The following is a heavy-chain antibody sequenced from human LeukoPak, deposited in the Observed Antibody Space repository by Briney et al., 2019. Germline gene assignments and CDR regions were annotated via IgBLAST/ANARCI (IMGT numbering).Heavy chain of an antibody. V-gene: IGHV4-39*01. CDR3: ARHGLLWFGESFDY. CDR1: GGSISSSSYY. J-gene: IGHJ4*02. D-gene: IGHD3-10*01. CDR2: IYYSGST. Sequence: PPETLSLTCTVSGGSISSSSYYWGWIRQPPGKGLEWIGSIYYSGSTYYNPSLKSRVTISVDTSKNQFSLKLSSVTAADTAVYYCARHGLLWFGESFDYWGQGTLVTVSS.